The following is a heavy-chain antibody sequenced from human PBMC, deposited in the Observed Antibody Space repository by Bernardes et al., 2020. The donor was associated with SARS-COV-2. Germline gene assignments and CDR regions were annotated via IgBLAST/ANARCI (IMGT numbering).Heavy chain of an antibody. CDR1: GFTFSSYW. D-gene: IGHD6-19*01. V-gene: IGHV3-74*01. CDR3: GGSSGWLSDY. CDR2: VNNDGSGT. J-gene: IGHJ4*02. Sequence: GGSLRLSCAASGFTFSSYWMHWVRQAPGKGLVWVSRVNNDGSGTTYADSVKGRFTISRDNAKNTLYLQMNDLRAEDTAMYYCGGSSGWLSDYWGQGTLVTVSS.